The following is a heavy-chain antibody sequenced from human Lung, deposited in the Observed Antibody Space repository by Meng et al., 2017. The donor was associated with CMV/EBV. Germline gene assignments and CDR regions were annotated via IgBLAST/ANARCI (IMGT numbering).Heavy chain of an antibody. CDR3: ARNSPAAPHYYYYGMDV. CDR1: GGSISSYY. Sequence: SETLSLXCTVSGGSISSYYWSWIRQPPGKGLEWIGYIYYSGSTNYNPSLKSRLTISVDTSKNQFSLKLSSVTAADTAVYYCARNSPAAPHYYYYGMDVWGQGNXVNGAS. J-gene: IGHJ6*01. D-gene: IGHD2-2*01. CDR2: IYYSGST. V-gene: IGHV4-59*01.